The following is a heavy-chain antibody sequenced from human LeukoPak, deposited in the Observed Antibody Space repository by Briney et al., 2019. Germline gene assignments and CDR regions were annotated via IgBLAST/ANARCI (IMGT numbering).Heavy chain of an antibody. Sequence: PSETLSLTCSVSGFSLSGGHFWGWIRQSPGKGLEWIGSVSHSASTYYNPSLKSRVTMSIDTSKNQFSLKLKSVTAADTAVYYCARVETAMLRVWGQGILVAVSA. D-gene: IGHD5-18*01. J-gene: IGHJ4*02. V-gene: IGHV4-38-2*02. CDR3: ARVETAMLRV. CDR2: VSHSAST. CDR1: GFSLSGGHF.